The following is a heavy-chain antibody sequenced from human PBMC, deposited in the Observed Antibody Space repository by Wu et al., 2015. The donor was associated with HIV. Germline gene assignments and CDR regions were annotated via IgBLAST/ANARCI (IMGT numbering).Heavy chain of an antibody. Sequence: QVQLVQSGAEVKKPGASVKVSCKASGYTFTAYYMHWVRQAPGQGLEWMGWINPNSGDTNYAQKFQGRVTMTRDTSISTAYMELSRLRSADTAVYYCAPGWGAGYLFYWVRGTLVTVSS. CDR3: APGWGAGYLFY. J-gene: IGHJ4*01. CDR2: INPNSGDT. D-gene: IGHD5-12*01. CDR1: GYTFTAYY. V-gene: IGHV1-2*02.